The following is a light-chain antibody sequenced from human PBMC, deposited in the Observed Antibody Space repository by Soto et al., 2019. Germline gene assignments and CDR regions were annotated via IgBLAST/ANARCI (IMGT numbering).Light chain of an antibody. Sequence: EIVLTQSPATLSLSPGERAGVSCRSSQSVSSYLAWYQQKPGQAPRLXXYDAFNRATGIPARFSGSGSGTDFTLTISSLEPEDFAVYYCQQRNIWPPVTFGHGTRLEIK. CDR3: QQRNIWPPVT. V-gene: IGKV3-11*01. J-gene: IGKJ5*01. CDR1: QSVSSY. CDR2: DAF.